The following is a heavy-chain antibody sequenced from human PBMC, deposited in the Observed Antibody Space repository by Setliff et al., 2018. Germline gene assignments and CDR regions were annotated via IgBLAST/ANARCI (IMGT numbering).Heavy chain of an antibody. J-gene: IGHJ3*02. CDR2: MNPNSGNT. V-gene: IGHV1-8*01. D-gene: IGHD6-13*01. CDR3: ATLIKYSSSWPHDAFDI. CDR1: GYTFTSYD. Sequence: ASVKVSCKASGYTFTSYDINWVRQTTGQGLEWMGWMNPNSGNTGYAQKFQGRVTMTRNTSISTAYMELSSLRSEDTAVYYCATLIKYSSSWPHDAFDIWGQGTMVTVSS.